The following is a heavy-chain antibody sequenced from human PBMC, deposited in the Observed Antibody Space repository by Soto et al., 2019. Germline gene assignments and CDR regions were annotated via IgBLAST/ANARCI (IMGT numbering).Heavy chain of an antibody. V-gene: IGHV1-69*01. CDR1: GGTFSSYA. D-gene: IGHD3-10*01. CDR2: IIPIFGTA. Sequence: QVQLVQSGAEVKKPGSSVKVSCKASGGTFSSYAISWVRQAPGQGLEWMGGIIPIFGTANYAQKFQGRVTITADESTSTAYMELSSLRSEDTAVYYCAREGIWFGETQTGARPYNWFDPWGQGTLVTVSS. J-gene: IGHJ5*02. CDR3: AREGIWFGETQTGARPYNWFDP.